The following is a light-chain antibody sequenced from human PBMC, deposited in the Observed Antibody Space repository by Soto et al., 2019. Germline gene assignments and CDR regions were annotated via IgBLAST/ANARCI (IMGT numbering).Light chain of an antibody. CDR3: QQYYNWHPWT. V-gene: IGKV3-15*01. CDR2: GAS. CDR1: QSVSSN. Sequence: MTQSPSTLHVSRGERGTRFCRAGQSVSSNLAWYQQKPGQAPRLLLYGASTRATGILARFSGSGSGTTFTVTIFSLQSAYFPACYCQQYYNWHPWTFGQGSKVDIK. J-gene: IGKJ1*01.